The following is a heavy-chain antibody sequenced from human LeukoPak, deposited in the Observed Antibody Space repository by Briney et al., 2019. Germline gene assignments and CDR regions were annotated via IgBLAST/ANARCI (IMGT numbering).Heavy chain of an antibody. V-gene: IGHV4-31*03. CDR3: ASRXXXYGIR. J-gene: IGHJ4*02. D-gene: IGHD3-10*01. Sequence: PSQTLSLTCTVSGGSISSGGYSWSWIRQHPGKGLEWIGYIYYSGSTYYNPSLKSRVTISLDTSKNQFSLKLSSVTAADTAVYYCASRXXXYGIRWGQGTLVTVSS. CDR1: GGSISSGGYS. CDR2: IYYSGST.